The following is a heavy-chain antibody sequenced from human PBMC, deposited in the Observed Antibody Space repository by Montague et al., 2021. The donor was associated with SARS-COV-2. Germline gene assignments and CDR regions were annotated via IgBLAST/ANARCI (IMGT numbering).Heavy chain of an antibody. CDR2: IHTSGNT. CDR1: GASITTYY. CDR3: ASEATSWFGELMGVWFDP. D-gene: IGHD3-10*01. V-gene: IGHV4-4*07. J-gene: IGHJ5*02. Sequence: SETLSLTCNVSGASITTYYWSWIRQPAGKGLEWIGRIHTSGNTNYNPTLRSRVTMSVDTSKNQFSLKLNSVTAADTAVYYCASEATSWFGELMGVWFDPWGQGTLVTVSS.